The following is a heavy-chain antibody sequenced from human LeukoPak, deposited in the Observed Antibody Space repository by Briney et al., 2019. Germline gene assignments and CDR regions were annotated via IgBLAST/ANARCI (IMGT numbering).Heavy chain of an antibody. CDR3: ARVGASYAPDY. D-gene: IGHD1-26*01. CDR2: IYYSGST. Sequence: PSETLSLTCTVSGGSISSGGYYWSWIRQHPGKGLEWIGYIYYSGSTYYNPSLKSRVTISVDTSKNQFSLKLSSVTAADTAVYYCARVGASYAPDYWGQGTLVTVSS. J-gene: IGHJ4*02. CDR1: GGSISSGGYY. V-gene: IGHV4-31*03.